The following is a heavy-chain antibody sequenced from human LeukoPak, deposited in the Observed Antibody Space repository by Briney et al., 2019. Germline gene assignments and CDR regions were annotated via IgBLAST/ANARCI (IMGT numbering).Heavy chain of an antibody. J-gene: IGHJ4*02. CDR2: INPNSGGT. V-gene: IGHV1-2*02. CDR3: ARDLEGYSGYDSNY. Sequence: ASVKVSCKASGYTFTGYYMHWVRQAPGQGGEWMGWINPNSGGTNYAQKFQGRVTMTRDTSISTAYMELSRLRSDDPAVYYCARDLEGYSGYDSNYWGQGPLVPVPS. CDR1: GYTFTGYY. D-gene: IGHD5-12*01.